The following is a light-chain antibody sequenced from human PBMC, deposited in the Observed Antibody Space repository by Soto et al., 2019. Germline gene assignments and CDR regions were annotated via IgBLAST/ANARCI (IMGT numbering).Light chain of an antibody. J-gene: IGLJ2*01. CDR3: QVWDSSSDLVV. Sequence: SYELTQPPSVSVAPGKTARITCGGNNIGSKSVHWYQQKPGQAPALVIYYDSDRPSGIPERFSGSNSGNTATLTISRVEAGDEADYYCQVWDSSSDLVVFGGGTKVTVL. CDR2: YDS. V-gene: IGLV3-21*04. CDR1: NIGSKS.